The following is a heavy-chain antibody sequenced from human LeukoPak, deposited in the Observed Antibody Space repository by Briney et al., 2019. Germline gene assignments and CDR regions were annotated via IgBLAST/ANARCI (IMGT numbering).Heavy chain of an antibody. CDR1: GGSISSYY. Sequence: SETLSLTCTVSGGSISSYYWSWIRQAPGKGLEWIGFICSSGSTNYNPSLKSRVTMSVDTSKNQFSLKLRSVTDADTAVYHCARGGSSTWRIGYYFDFWGQGTLVTVSS. V-gene: IGHV4-59*01. CDR2: ICSSGST. CDR3: ARGGSSTWRIGYYFDF. D-gene: IGHD6-13*01. J-gene: IGHJ4*02.